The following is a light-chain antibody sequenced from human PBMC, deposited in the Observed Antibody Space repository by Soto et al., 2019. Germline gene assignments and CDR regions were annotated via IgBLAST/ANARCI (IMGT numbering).Light chain of an antibody. CDR3: RERGTWLPNL. J-gene: IGKJ2*01. CDR1: QSVSSY. V-gene: IGKV3-11*01. Sequence: EIVLTQSPATLSLSPGERATLSCRASQSVSSYLAWYQQKPGQAPRLLIYDASNRATGIPARFSGSGSGTDFTLTISSLEHEEFGGYSCRERGTWLPNLFGQGTRLEIK. CDR2: DAS.